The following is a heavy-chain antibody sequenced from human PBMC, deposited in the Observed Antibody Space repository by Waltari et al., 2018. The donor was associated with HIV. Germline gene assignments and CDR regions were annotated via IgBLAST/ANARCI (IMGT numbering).Heavy chain of an antibody. V-gene: IGHV3-23*01. CDR3: AREGSFSSSGSFGDY. J-gene: IGHJ4*02. CDR1: GFLFSSYA. D-gene: IGHD1-26*01. Sequence: EVQLLESGGGLVQPGGSLRLSCAASGFLFSSYALPWVRQAPGKGLEWVSSISGSGSSPYFADSVKGRFTISRDNSKNTLYLQMNSLRAEDTAVYYCAREGSFSSSGSFGDYWGQGTLVTVSS. CDR2: ISGSGSSP.